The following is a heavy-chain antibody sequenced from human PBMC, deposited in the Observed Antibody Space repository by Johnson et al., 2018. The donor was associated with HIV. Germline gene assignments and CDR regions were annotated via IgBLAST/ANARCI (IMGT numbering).Heavy chain of an antibody. CDR3: ARDRAILAARPAGAFDV. V-gene: IGHV3-23*04. J-gene: IGHJ3*01. Sequence: VQLVESGGGLVQPGGSLRLSCAASGFTFSSYAMTWVRQAPGEGLEWVSSISGSGSSTYYADSVKGRFTISRDNSKNTLYLQMHSLRSEDTAVYYCARDRAILAARPAGAFDVWGPGTMVTVSS. CDR1: GFTFSSYA. D-gene: IGHD6-6*01. CDR2: ISGSGSST.